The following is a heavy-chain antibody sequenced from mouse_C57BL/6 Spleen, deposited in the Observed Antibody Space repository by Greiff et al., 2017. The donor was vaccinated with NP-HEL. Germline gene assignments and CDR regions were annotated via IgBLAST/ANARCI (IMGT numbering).Heavy chain of an antibody. V-gene: IGHV1-18*01. CDR3: ARWGRYYAMDY. CDR1: GYTFTDYN. J-gene: IGHJ4*01. Sequence: VHVKQSGPELVKPGASVKIPCKASGYTFTDYNMDWVKQSHGKSLEWIGDINPNNGGTIYNQKFKGKATLTVDKSSSTAYMELRSLTSEDTAVYYCARWGRYYAMDYWGQGTSVTVSS. CDR2: INPNNGGT.